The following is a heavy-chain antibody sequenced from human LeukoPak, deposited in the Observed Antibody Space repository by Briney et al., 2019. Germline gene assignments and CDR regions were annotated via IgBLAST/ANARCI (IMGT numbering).Heavy chain of an antibody. CDR2: ISGSGGST. V-gene: IGHV3-23*01. Sequence: GGSLRLSCAASGFTFSSYAMSWVRQAPGGGLQWVSAISGSGGSTYYADSVKGRFTISRDNSKNTLYLQMNSLRAEDTAVYYCAKDLAGSGSYSFDYWGQGTLVTVSS. CDR3: AKDLAGSGSYSFDY. D-gene: IGHD1-26*01. J-gene: IGHJ4*02. CDR1: GFTFSSYA.